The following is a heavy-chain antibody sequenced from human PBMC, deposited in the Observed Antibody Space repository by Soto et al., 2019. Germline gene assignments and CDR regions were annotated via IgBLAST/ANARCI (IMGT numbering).Heavy chain of an antibody. J-gene: IGHJ4*02. D-gene: IGHD3-22*01. CDR3: ASRPLTMTYLDY. CDR2: INSDGSST. V-gene: IGHV3-74*01. CDR1: GFTFSSYW. Sequence: EVQLVESGGGLVQPGGSLRLSCAASGFTFSSYWMHWVRQAPGKGLVWVSRINSDGSSTSYADSVKGRFTISRDNAKNTVYLQMNSLRAEDTAVYYCASRPLTMTYLDYWGQGTLVTVSS.